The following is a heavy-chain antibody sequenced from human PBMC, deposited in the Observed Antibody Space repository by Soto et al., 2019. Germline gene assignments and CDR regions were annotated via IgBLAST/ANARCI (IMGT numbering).Heavy chain of an antibody. CDR3: AKEAEENEQVPIPGDN. CDR2: ISGSGTMK. J-gene: IGHJ4*02. V-gene: IGHV3-23*01. Sequence: VSLRLSCVASGFTFRNHAMTWVRQAPGKGLEWVSGISGSGTMKYYADSVRGHFIISRENAKNTLHLQMDNLRVEDTAVYYCAKEAEENEQVPIPGDNWGQGTLVTVSS. CDR1: GFTFRNHA. D-gene: IGHD2-2*02.